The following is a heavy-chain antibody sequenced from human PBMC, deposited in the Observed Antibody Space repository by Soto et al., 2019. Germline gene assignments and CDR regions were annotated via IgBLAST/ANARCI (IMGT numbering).Heavy chain of an antibody. CDR3: ARGLGGYGGKPDAFDI. CDR1: GGSFSGYY. Sequence: ESLSLAGSVYGGSFSGYYWSWIRQPAGKGLEWIGEINHSGSTNYNPSLKSRVTISVDTSKNQFSLKLSSVTAADTAVYYCARGLGGYGGKPDAFDIWGQGTMVTVSS. CDR2: INHSGST. V-gene: IGHV4-34*01. J-gene: IGHJ3*02. D-gene: IGHD4-17*01.